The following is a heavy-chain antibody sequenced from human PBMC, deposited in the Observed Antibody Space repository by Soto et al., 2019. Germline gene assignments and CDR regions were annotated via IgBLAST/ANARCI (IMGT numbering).Heavy chain of an antibody. CDR1: GFGLIDFA. CDR3: ARDRIEYYYYYYGMDV. D-gene: IGHD3-16*02. V-gene: IGHV3-23*01. J-gene: IGHJ6*02. CDR2: ISGSGSDT. Sequence: GGSLRLSCVASGFGLIDFAMSWVRQAPGKGLQWVSAISGSGSDTYYADSVKGRFTISRDTSKNTLYLQMNSLRAEDTAVYYCARDRIEYYYYYYGMDVWGQGTTVTVSS.